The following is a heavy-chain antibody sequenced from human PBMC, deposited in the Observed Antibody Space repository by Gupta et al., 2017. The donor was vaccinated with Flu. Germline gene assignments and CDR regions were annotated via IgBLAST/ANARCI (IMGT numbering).Heavy chain of an antibody. CDR1: GFTFSTYW. D-gene: IGHD3-22*01. CDR3: AVSAGWLIDS. J-gene: IGHJ4*02. CDR2: MNQDESEK. V-gene: IGHV3-7*01. Sequence: EVQLVESGGGLVQPGGSLRRSCAASGFTFSTYWMSWVRQAPGKGLEWVANMNQDESEKNYVDSVKGRFTISRDTSKNSLYLQMNSLRAEDTAVYYWAVSAGWLIDSWGQGTLVTVSS.